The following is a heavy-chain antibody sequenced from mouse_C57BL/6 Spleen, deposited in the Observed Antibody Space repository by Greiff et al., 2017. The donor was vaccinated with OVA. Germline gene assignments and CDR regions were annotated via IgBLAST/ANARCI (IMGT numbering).Heavy chain of an antibody. D-gene: IGHD1-1*02. J-gene: IGHJ1*03. CDR1: GFSLTSYG. Sequence: VQLQESGPGLVQPSQSLSITCTVSGFSLTSYGVHWVRQSPGKGLEWLGVIWSGGSTDYNAAFISGLSISKDNSKSQAFFKMNSLQAADKAVDYCAGNWGGSYGYLDVWGKGTTVTVSS. CDR2: IWSGGST. V-gene: IGHV2-2*01. CDR3: AGNWGGSYGYLDV.